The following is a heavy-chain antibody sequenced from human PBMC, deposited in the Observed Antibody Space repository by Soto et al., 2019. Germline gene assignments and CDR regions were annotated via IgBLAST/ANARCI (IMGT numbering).Heavy chain of an antibody. CDR1: GFTFSSYW. Sequence: EVQLVESGGGLVQPGGSLRLSCAASGFTFSSYWMSWVRQAPGKGLEWVANIKQDGSEKYYVDSVKGRFTISRDNAKNSLYLKMNSLRAEDTAVYYCAGGGYSSSWSYYYGMDVWGQGTTVTVSS. V-gene: IGHV3-7*03. J-gene: IGHJ6*02. CDR2: IKQDGSEK. CDR3: AGGGYSSSWSYYYGMDV. D-gene: IGHD6-6*01.